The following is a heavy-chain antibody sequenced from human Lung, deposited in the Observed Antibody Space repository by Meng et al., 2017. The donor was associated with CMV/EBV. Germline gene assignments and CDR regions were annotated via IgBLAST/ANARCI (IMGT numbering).Heavy chain of an antibody. CDR2: NYYSGST. Sequence: LQESGPGLVTPSETLSLTCAVPGGSISTYYWSWIRQPPGKGLEWIGNNYYSGSTNYNPSLASRVTISVDSSKNQFSLKLSSVTAADTAVYYCARHQNGGTYPLDYWGQGTLVTVSS. J-gene: IGHJ4*02. V-gene: IGHV4-59*08. CDR3: ARHQNGGTYPLDY. CDR1: GGSISTYY. D-gene: IGHD3-16*02.